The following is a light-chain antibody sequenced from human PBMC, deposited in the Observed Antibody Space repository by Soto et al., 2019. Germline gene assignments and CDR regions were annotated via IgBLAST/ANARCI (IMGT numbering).Light chain of an antibody. CDR3: QQLNSYPPKLT. V-gene: IGKV1-9*01. CDR2: AAS. J-gene: IGKJ4*01. Sequence: DIPLTQSPSFLSASVGDRVTITCRASQGISSYLAWYQQKPGKAPKLLIYAASTLQSGVPSRFSGSGSGTEFTLTISSLQPEDFATYYCQQLNSYPPKLTFGGGTKVEIK. CDR1: QGISSY.